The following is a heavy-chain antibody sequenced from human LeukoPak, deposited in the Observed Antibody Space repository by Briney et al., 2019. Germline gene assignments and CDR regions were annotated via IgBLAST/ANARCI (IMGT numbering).Heavy chain of an antibody. CDR1: GGSVSSSTYY. V-gene: IGHV4-39*01. Sequence: SETLSLTCSVSGGSVSSSTYYWGWIRQPPGKGLEWIGSMYHGGSTYYNPSLKSRVTISVDTSKNQFSLKLSSVTAADTAVYYCARSMTTVSFDYWGQGTLVTVSS. D-gene: IGHD4-17*01. CDR2: MYHGGST. CDR3: ARSMTTVSFDY. J-gene: IGHJ4*02.